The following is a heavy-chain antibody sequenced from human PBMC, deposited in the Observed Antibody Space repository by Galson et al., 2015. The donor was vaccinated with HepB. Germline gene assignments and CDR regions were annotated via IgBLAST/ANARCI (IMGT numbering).Heavy chain of an antibody. Sequence: YTFTSYAMHWVRQAPGQRLEWMGWINAGNGNTKYSQKFQGRVTITRDTSASTAYMELSSLRSEDTAVYYCASSSGYYDAFDIWGQGTMVTVSS. J-gene: IGHJ3*02. CDR3: ASSSGYYDAFDI. V-gene: IGHV1-3*01. CDR1: YTFTSYA. CDR2: INAGNGNT. D-gene: IGHD3-22*01.